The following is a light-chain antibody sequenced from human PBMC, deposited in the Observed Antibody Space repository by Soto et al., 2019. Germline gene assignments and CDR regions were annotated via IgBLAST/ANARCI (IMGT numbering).Light chain of an antibody. CDR1: QSISDT. CDR2: GAS. J-gene: IGKJ4*01. Sequence: EIVMTQSPATLSVSPGGRATLSCRASQSISDTLAWYQQKPGQAPRLLIYGASNRATGIPDRFSGSGSGTDFTLTISRLEPEDFAVYYCQQFSSYPLTFGGGTKVDIK. CDR3: QQFSSYPLT. V-gene: IGKV3D-15*01.